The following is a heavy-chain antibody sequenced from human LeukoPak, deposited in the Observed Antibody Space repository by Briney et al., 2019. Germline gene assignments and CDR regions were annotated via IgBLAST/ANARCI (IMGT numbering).Heavy chain of an antibody. Sequence: SVKVSCKASGGTFSSYAISWVRQAPGQGLEWMGGIIPIFGTANYAQKFQGRVTITADESTSTAYMELSSLRSEDTAVYYCAKSGNFWSGYYQFDYWGQGTLVTVSS. CDR2: IIPIFGTA. CDR3: AKSGNFWSGYYQFDY. D-gene: IGHD3-3*01. J-gene: IGHJ4*02. V-gene: IGHV1-69*01. CDR1: GGTFSSYA.